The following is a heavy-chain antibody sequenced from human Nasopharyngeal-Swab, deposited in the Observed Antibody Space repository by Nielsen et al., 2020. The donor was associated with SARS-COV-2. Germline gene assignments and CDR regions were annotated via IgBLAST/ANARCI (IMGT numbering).Heavy chain of an antibody. Sequence: GGSLRLSCKGSGYSFTTYWIGWVRQMPGKGLEWMGIIYPGDSNTRYSPSFQGQVTISVDKYSSTAYLQWSSLKASDTAIYYCARPMRPMGHYYFGMDVWGQGITVTVSS. D-gene: IGHD1-26*01. CDR2: IYPGDSNT. CDR3: ARPMRPMGHYYFGMDV. CDR1: GYSFTTYW. V-gene: IGHV5-51*01. J-gene: IGHJ6*02.